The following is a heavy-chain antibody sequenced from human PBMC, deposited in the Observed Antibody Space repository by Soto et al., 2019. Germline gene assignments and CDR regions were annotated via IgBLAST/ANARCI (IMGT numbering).Heavy chain of an antibody. CDR1: GFTLSSYD. Sequence: PAGSLRLSCASSGFTLSSYDMNGFRQAPGKGLEWVSYISSSGSTIYYADSVKGRFTISRDNAKNSLYLQMNSLRAEDTAVYYCARVIAVAGPRYFDYWGQGTLVTVSS. V-gene: IGHV3-48*03. J-gene: IGHJ4*02. CDR3: ARVIAVAGPRYFDY. CDR2: ISSSGSTI. D-gene: IGHD6-19*01.